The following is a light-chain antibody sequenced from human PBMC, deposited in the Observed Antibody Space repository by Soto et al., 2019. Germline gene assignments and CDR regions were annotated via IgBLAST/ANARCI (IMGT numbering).Light chain of an antibody. CDR3: ATWDDSLSGHVV. J-gene: IGLJ2*01. CDR1: RSNIGSNT. V-gene: IGLV1-44*01. Sequence: QSVLTQPPSESGTPGQRVTISCSGSRSNIGSNTVNWYQQLPGTAPKFLIYSNNQRPSGVPKRFSASKSGTSASLAISGLQSEDEADYYCATWDDSLSGHVVFGGGPKLTVL. CDR2: SNN.